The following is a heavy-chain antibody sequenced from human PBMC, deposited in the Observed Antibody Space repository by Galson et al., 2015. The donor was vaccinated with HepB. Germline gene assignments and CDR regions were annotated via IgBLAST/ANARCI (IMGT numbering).Heavy chain of an antibody. V-gene: IGHV4-61*01. CDR1: GGSVSSGSYY. Sequence: SETLSLTCTVSGGSVSSGSYYWSWIRQPPGKGLEWIGYIYYSGSTNYNPSLKSRVTISIDTSKNQFSLKLSSVTAADTAVYYCAGENYSTRRYGPRRYHYYYGMDVWGQGTTVTVSS. J-gene: IGHJ6*02. CDR3: AGENYSTRRYGPRRYHYYYGMDV. CDR2: IYYSGST. D-gene: IGHD3-16*02.